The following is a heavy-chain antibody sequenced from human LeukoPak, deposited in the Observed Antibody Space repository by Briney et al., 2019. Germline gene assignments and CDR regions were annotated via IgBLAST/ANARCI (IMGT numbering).Heavy chain of an antibody. CDR3: ARDGDTAMVEGYWFDP. CDR1: GYTFTGYY. J-gene: IGHJ5*02. CDR2: INPNSGGT. V-gene: IGHV1-2*02. Sequence: ASVKVSCKTSGYTFTGYYLHWVRQAPGQGLEWMGGINPNSGGTDYAQKFQGRVTMTRDTSITTAHMELSRLRSDDTAVYYCARDGDTAMVEGYWFDPWGQGTLVTVSS. D-gene: IGHD5-18*01.